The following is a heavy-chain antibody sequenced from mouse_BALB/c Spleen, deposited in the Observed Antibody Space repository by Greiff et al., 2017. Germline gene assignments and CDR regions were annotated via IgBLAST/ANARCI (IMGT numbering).Heavy chain of an antibody. D-gene: IGHD2-1*01. CDR3: AMALYGNHMGDY. J-gene: IGHJ2*01. V-gene: IGHV1S81*02. CDR1: GYTFTSYW. Sequence: QVQLQQPGAELVKPGASVKLSCKASGYTFTSYWMHWVKQRPGQGLEWIGEINPSNGRTNYNEKFKSKATLTVDKSSSTAYMQLSSLTSEDSAVYYCAMALYGNHMGDYWGQGTTLTVSS. CDR2: INPSNGRT.